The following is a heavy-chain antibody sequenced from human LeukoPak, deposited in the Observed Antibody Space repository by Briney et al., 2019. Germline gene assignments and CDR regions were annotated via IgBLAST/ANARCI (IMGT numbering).Heavy chain of an antibody. CDR3: ARHTRVEHIVVSGTFDY. CDR2: IYYSGST. CDR1: GGSISSSSYH. J-gene: IGHJ4*02. D-gene: IGHD2-21*01. V-gene: IGHV4-39*01. Sequence: SETLSLTCTVSGGSISSSSYHWGWIRQPPGKGLEWIGSIYYSGSTYYNPSLKSRVTISVDTSKNQFSLKLSSVTAADTAVYYCARHTRVEHIVVSGTFDYWGQGTLVAVSS.